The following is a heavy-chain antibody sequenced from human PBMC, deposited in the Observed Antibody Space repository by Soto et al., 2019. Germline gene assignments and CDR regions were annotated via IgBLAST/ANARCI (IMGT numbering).Heavy chain of an antibody. CDR3: ARDGYYDSSGSGYFQH. CDR1: GGTFSSYA. CDR2: IIPIFGTA. Sequence: SVKVSCKASGGTFSSYAISWVRQAPGQGLEWMGGIIPIFGTANYAQKFQGRVTITADESTSTAYMELSSLRSEDTAVYYCARDGYYDSSGSGYFQHWGQGTLVTVSS. J-gene: IGHJ1*01. V-gene: IGHV1-69*13. D-gene: IGHD3-22*01.